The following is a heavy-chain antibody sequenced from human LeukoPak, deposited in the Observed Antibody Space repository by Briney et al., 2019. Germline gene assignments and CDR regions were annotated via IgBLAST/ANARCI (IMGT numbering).Heavy chain of an antibody. V-gene: IGHV1-69*05. D-gene: IGHD1-26*01. CDR1: GGTFSSYA. CDR3: AAGVGATLSGGFDY. J-gene: IGHJ4*02. CDR2: IIPIFGTA. Sequence: EASVKVSCKASGGTFSSYAISWVRQAPGQGLEWMGGIIPIFGTANYAQKFQGRVTITTDESMSTAYMELSSLRSEDTAVYYCAAGVGATLSGGFDYWGQGTLVTVSS.